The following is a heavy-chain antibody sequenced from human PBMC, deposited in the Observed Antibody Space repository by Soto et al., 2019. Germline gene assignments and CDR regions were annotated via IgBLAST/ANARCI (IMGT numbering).Heavy chain of an antibody. CDR3: ARVIGGDPEPPIDY. Sequence: GASVKVSWKAACYTFTSYGISWVRQAPGQGLEWMGWISAYNGNTNYAQKLQGRVTMTTDTSTSTAYMELRSLRSDDTAVYYCARVIGGDPEPPIDYWGQGTRVTVSS. J-gene: IGHJ4*02. CDR1: CYTFTSYG. D-gene: IGHD2-21*02. V-gene: IGHV1-18*04. CDR2: ISAYNGNT.